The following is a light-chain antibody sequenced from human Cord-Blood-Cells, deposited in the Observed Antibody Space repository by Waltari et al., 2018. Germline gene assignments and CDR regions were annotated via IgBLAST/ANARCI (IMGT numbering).Light chain of an antibody. CDR1: QSISIY. Sequence: DIQMTQSPSSLSASVGDRVTITCRESQSISIYLNWYQQKPGKAPKLLIYAAASVQSGVPSRFSGSGSGTDVTLTISSLQPEDFATYYCQQSYSTPWTFGQGTKVEIK. J-gene: IGKJ1*01. CDR2: AAA. V-gene: IGKV1-39*01. CDR3: QQSYSTPWT.